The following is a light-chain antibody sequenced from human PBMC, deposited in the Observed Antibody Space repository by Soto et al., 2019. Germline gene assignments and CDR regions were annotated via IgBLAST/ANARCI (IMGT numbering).Light chain of an antibody. Sequence: EIVLTQSPGTLSLSPGERATLSCRASQSVSSSYLAWYQQKPGQAPRLLIYGASSRATGIPDRFSGSGSGTDFTLTISRLEPEDFAVYYSKQYSNSLTMFGEGTML. J-gene: IGKJ1*01. CDR3: KQYSNSLTM. CDR2: GAS. CDR1: QSVSSSY. V-gene: IGKV3-20*01.